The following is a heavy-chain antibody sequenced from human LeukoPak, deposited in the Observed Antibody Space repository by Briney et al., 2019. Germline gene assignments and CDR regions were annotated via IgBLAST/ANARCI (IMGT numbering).Heavy chain of an antibody. CDR3: ARVGREVGHPTSYSDY. CDR2: VTTNGTPT. D-gene: IGHD1-26*01. Sequence: GGSLRPSRPAAGLIFTSPEINWARQAAGGGREYVSAVTTNGTPTYHAHSGEGRFTISRDNSKNTLYLQMGSLRPEDMAVYYCARVGREVGHPTSYSDYWGQGTLVTVSS. CDR1: GLIFTSPE. V-gene: IGHV3-64*01. J-gene: IGHJ4*02.